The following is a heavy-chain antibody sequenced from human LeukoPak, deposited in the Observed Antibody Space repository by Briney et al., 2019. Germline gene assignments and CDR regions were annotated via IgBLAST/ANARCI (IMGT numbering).Heavy chain of an antibody. D-gene: IGHD2-15*01. V-gene: IGHV4-34*01. CDR1: GGSFSGYY. CDR3: VIGVGWQPDY. J-gene: IGHJ4*02. Sequence: PSETLSLTCAVYGGSFSGYYWSWIRQPPGKGLEWIGEINHSGSTNYNPSLKSRVTISVDTSKNQFSLQLRSVTAADTAVYYCVIGVGWQPDYWGQGALVTVSS. CDR2: INHSGST.